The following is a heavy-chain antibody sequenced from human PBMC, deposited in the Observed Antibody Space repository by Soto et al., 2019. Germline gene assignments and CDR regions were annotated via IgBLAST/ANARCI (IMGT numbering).Heavy chain of an antibody. D-gene: IGHD1-1*01. Sequence: QVHLVQSGAEVKKPGASVQVSCKGSGYGFTTYGITWVRQAPVQGLEWMAWISAHNGNTNYAQKIQGRVTVTRDTSTSTAYMELMSLISDDTAVYYCARGRYGDYWGQGALVTVSS. CDR3: ARGRYGDY. CDR2: ISAHNGNT. J-gene: IGHJ4*02. V-gene: IGHV1-18*01. CDR1: GYGFTTYG.